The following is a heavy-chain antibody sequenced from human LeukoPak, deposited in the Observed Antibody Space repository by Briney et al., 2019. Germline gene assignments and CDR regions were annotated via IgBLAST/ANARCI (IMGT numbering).Heavy chain of an antibody. D-gene: IGHD4-23*01. Sequence: GGSLRLSCAASGFTFDDYAMHWVRQAPGKGLEWVSGISWNSGSIGYADSVKGRFTISRDNAKNSLYLQMNSLRAEDMASYYCAKGSTTVVTLGVFDYWGQGTLVTVSS. CDR2: ISWNSGSI. CDR3: AKGSTTVVTLGVFDY. J-gene: IGHJ4*02. V-gene: IGHV3-9*03. CDR1: GFTFDDYA.